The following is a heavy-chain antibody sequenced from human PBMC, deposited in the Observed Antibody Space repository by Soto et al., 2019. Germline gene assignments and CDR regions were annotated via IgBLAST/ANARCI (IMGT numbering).Heavy chain of an antibody. CDR1: GFTFSSYA. CDR2: ISYDGSNK. D-gene: IGHD6-19*01. J-gene: IGHJ6*02. CDR3: ARGRYSSGRKYYYYYGMDV. V-gene: IGHV3-30-3*01. Sequence: GGSLRLSCAASGFTFSSYAMHWVRQAPGKGLEWVAVISYDGSNKYYADSVKGRFTISRDNSKNTLYLQMNSLRAEDTAVYYCARGRYSSGRKYYYYYGMDVWGQGTTVTVSS.